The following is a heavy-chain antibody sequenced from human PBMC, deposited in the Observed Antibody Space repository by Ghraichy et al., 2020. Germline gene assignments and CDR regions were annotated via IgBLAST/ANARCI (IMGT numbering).Heavy chain of an antibody. D-gene: IGHD6-19*01. J-gene: IGHJ5*02. CDR3: AREEGSSGWYWDRFDP. CDR1: GGSISSYY. Sequence: SETLSLTCTVSGGSISSYYWSWIRQPAGKGLEWIGRIYTSGSTNYNPSLKSRVTMSVDTSKNQFSLKLSSVTAADTAVYYCAREEGSSGWYWDRFDPWGQGTLVTVSS. V-gene: IGHV4-4*07. CDR2: IYTSGST.